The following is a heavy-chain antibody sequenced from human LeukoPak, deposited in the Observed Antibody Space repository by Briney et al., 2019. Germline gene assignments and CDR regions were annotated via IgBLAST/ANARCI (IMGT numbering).Heavy chain of an antibody. D-gene: IGHD4-17*01. Sequence: GGSLRLSCAASGFPLSAAAMTWVRKPPGRGWNGASHILSSGTTYYADSVRGRFTISRDNSKNTLYLLMTSLRADDTAVYYCATVKYDYGDPVGWFDPWGQGTLLTVSS. V-gene: IGHV3-23*01. CDR3: ATVKYDYGDPVGWFDP. CDR1: GFPLSAAA. J-gene: IGHJ5*02. CDR2: ILSSGTT.